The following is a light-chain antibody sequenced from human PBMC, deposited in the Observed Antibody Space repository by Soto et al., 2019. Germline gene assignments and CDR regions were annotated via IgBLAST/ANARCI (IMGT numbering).Light chain of an antibody. CDR1: QSINRY. CDR2: AAS. V-gene: IGKV1-39*01. CDR3: QQSHSTPRT. Sequence: DIQMTQSPSSLSASVGDRVTITCRASQSINRYLNWYQQKPGRAPKLLINAASSLQSGVPSRFSGSGSGTDFTLTISSLQPEDFATYYCQQSHSTPRTFGQGTKVEIK. J-gene: IGKJ1*01.